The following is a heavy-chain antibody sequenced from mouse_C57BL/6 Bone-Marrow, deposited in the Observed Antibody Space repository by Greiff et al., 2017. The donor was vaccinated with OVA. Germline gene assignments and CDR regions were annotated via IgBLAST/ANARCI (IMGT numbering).Heavy chain of an antibody. CDR2: IYPGSGST. CDR1: GYTFTSYW. CDR3: ARSVYGRFDY. D-gene: IGHD1-1*02. V-gene: IGHV1-55*01. Sequence: QVQLQQPGAELVKPGASVKMSCKASGYTFTSYWITWVKQRPGQGLEWIGDIYPGSGSTNYNEKFKSKATMTVDTSSSTAYMQLRSLTSEDSAVYSCARSVYGRFDYGGQGTTLTVSS. J-gene: IGHJ2*01.